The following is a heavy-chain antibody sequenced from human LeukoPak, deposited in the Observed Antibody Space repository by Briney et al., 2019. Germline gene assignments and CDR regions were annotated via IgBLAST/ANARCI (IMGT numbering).Heavy chain of an antibody. CDR1: GYSFTSYW. J-gene: IGHJ4*02. V-gene: IGHV5-10-1*01. D-gene: IGHD6-19*01. CDR2: IDPSDSYT. Sequence: GESLKISCKGSGYSFTSYWIRWVRHMPGKGLEWMGRIDPSDSYTNYSPSFQGHVTISADKSISTDYLQWSSLKASDTAMYYCARLSTGYSSGWYLRPFDYWGQGTLVTVSS. CDR3: ARLSTGYSSGWYLRPFDY.